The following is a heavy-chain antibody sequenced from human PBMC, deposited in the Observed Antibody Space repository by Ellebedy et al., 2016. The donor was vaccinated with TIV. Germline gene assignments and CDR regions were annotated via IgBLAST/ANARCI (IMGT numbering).Heavy chain of an antibody. CDR1: GFTFGSYW. D-gene: IGHD2-8*01. CDR3: AMPGKPYAIDY. J-gene: IGHJ4*02. Sequence: PGGSLRLSCVASGFTFGSYWMSWVRQAPGKGLEWVANIKYDGSEHYYVDSVKGRFTISRDNAKNSLYLQMSSLRDEDTAVYYCAMPGKPYAIDYWGQGILVTVSS. V-gene: IGHV3-7*03. CDR2: IKYDGSEH.